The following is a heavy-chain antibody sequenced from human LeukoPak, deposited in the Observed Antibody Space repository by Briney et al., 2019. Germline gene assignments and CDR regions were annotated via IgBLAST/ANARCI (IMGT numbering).Heavy chain of an antibody. CDR2: INAGNGNT. V-gene: IGHV1-3*01. CDR3: ARVTEWFGELFPGWFDP. J-gene: IGHJ5*02. Sequence: ASVEVSCKASGYTFTSYAMHWVRQAPGQRLEWMGWINAGNGNTKYSQKFQGRVTITRDTSASTAYMELSSLRSEDTAVYYCARVTEWFGELFPGWFDPWGQGTLVTVSS. CDR1: GYTFTSYA. D-gene: IGHD3-10*01.